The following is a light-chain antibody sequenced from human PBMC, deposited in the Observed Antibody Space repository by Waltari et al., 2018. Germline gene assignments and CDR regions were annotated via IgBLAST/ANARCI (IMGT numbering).Light chain of an antibody. CDR2: VNPDGSH. Sequence: QPVVTQPPSASASLGASVRLTCSLSTGPNNFPIAWHQVRPGKGPRYLMRVNPDGSHSKGDGIPGRFSTSASGTERYLTISSLQAEDEADYYCQTWGTGIWVFGGGTKLTVL. V-gene: IGLV4-69*01. CDR1: TGPNNFP. J-gene: IGLJ3*02. CDR3: QTWGTGIWV.